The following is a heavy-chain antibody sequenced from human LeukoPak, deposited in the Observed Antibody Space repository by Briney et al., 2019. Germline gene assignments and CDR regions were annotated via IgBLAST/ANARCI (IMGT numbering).Heavy chain of an antibody. Sequence: GSLRLSCAASGFTFSSYAMHWVRQAPGQGLECVGFIRNKAYGGTTEYAASVKGRFTISRDDSKSIAYLQMNSLKTEDTAVYYCTRDGSTNSPANWFDPWGRGTLVTVSS. J-gene: IGHJ5*02. V-gene: IGHV3-49*04. CDR1: GFTFSSYA. CDR2: IRNKAYGGTT. D-gene: IGHD2-2*01. CDR3: TRDGSTNSPANWFDP.